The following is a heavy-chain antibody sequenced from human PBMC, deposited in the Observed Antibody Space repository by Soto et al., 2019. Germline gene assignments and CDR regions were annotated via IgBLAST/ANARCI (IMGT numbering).Heavy chain of an antibody. J-gene: IGHJ3*02. CDR3: GRIWDHWGSGTFDI. V-gene: IGHV3-53*04. D-gene: IGHD7-27*01. CDR2: IYSGGST. Sequence: GGSLRLSCAASGFTVSSNYMSWVRQAPGKGLEWVSVIYSGGSTYYSASVKDGITISRHNSKNTLYHQMSSLRAEDTTLYCCGRIWDHWGSGTFDIWGQGTMVTVSS. CDR1: GFTVSSNY.